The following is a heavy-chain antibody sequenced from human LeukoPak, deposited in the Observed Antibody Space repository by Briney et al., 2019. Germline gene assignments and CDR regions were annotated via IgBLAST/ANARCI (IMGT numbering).Heavy chain of an antibody. V-gene: IGHV4-38-2*01. J-gene: IGHJ4*02. Sequence: SSETLSPTRAVSGYSISSGYYWGWIRQPPGKGLEWIGSIYHSGSTYYNPSLKSRVTISVDTSKNQFSLKLSSVTAADTAVYYCARRIFGVVANYFDYWGQGTLVTVSS. CDR3: ARRIFGVVANYFDY. CDR2: IYHSGST. CDR1: GYSISSGYY. D-gene: IGHD3-3*01.